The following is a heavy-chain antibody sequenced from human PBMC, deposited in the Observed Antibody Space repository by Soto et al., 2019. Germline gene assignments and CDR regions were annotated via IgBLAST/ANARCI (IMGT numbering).Heavy chain of an antibody. CDR2: MNPNSGNT. D-gene: IGHD2-2*01. CDR3: ARAIRDQLPSEN. Sequence: QVQLVQSGAEVKKPGASVKVSCKASGYTFSTYDINWVRQATGQGLEWMGWMNPNSGNTGYAQKFQGRVTMTRDTSKPTAYRGRRSLGSEDTAVYFGARAIRDQLPSENWGQGTLVTVSS. CDR1: GYTFSTYD. V-gene: IGHV1-8*01. J-gene: IGHJ4*02.